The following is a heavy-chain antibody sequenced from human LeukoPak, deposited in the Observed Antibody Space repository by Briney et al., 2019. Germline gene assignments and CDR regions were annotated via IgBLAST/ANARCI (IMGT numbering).Heavy chain of an antibody. CDR3: ARPAYDILTGYPLYYFDY. Sequence: PSETLSLTCTVSGGSISSSSYYWGWIRQPPGKGPEWIGSIYYSGSTYYNPSLKSRVTISVDTSKNQFSLKLSSVTAADTAVYYCARPAYDILTGYPLYYFDYWGQGTLVTVSS. V-gene: IGHV4-39*01. CDR1: GGSISSSSYY. CDR2: IYYSGST. J-gene: IGHJ4*02. D-gene: IGHD3-9*01.